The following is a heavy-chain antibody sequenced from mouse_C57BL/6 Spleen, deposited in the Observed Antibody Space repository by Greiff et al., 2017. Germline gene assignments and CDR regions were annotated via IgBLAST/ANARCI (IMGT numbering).Heavy chain of an antibody. CDR3: TRRDGSSYVNYFDC. V-gene: IGHV1-15*01. Sequence: VQLVESGAELVRPGASVTLSCKASGYTFTDYEMHWVKQTPVHGLEWIGAIDPETGGTAYNQKFKGKAILTADKSSSTAYMELRSRTSEDSAVYYCTRRDGSSYVNYFDCWGQGTTLTVAS. CDR2: IDPETGGT. D-gene: IGHD1-1*01. CDR1: GYTFTDYE. J-gene: IGHJ2*01.